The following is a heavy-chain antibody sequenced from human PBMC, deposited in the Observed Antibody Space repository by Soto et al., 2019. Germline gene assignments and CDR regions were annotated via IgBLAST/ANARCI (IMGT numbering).Heavy chain of an antibody. CDR1: GYSFTSYW. Sequence: GESLKISCQGSGYSFTSYWISWVRQMPGKGLEWMGRIDPGGSGTTYSPSFQGHVTSSVDKSITTAHLQWSSLKASDTAMYFCARLTDSSGRDYWGQGTQVAVSS. J-gene: IGHJ4*02. D-gene: IGHD6-19*01. V-gene: IGHV5-10-1*01. CDR2: IDPGGSGT. CDR3: ARLTDSSGRDY.